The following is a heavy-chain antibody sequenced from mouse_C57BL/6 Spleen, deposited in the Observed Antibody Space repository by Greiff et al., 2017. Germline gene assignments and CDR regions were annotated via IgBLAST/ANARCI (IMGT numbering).Heavy chain of an antibody. CDR1: GFSLTSYG. Sequence: VKLVESGPGLVQPSQSLSITCTVSGFSLTSYGVHWVRQSPGKGLEWLGVIWSGGSTDYNAAFISRLSISKDNSKSQVFFKMNSLQADDTAIYYCARLDYYGSSNYFDYWGQGTTLTVSS. J-gene: IGHJ2*01. CDR3: ARLDYYGSSNYFDY. D-gene: IGHD1-1*01. V-gene: IGHV2-2*01. CDR2: IWSGGST.